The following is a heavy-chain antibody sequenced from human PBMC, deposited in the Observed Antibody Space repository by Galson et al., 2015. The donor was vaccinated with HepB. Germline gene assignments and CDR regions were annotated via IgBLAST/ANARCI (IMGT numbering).Heavy chain of an antibody. V-gene: IGHV4-59*01. CDR2: ISDSGNT. CDR3: ARQSREYSSGWYLGSVNYMDV. CDR1: GGSINSYY. D-gene: IGHD6-19*01. Sequence: SETLSLTCTVSGGSINSYYWSWIRQSPGRGLEWIGYISDSGNTNYHPSLKSRVTISLDTSKNQFSLRLNSVTAADTAVYYCARQSREYSSGWYLGSVNYMDVWGKGSTVTVSS. J-gene: IGHJ6*03.